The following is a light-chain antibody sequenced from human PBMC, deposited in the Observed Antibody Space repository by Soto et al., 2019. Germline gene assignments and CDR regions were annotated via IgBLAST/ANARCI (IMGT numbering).Light chain of an antibody. CDR2: DVS. Sequence: QSALTQPRSVSGSPGQSVTISCTGTSSDVGGYNYVSWYQQHPGKAPKLVLYDVSKRPSGVPDRFSGSKAANTASLTISELQAEDGADYYCCSYAGNSLWVFGGGTQLTVL. V-gene: IGLV2-11*01. CDR3: CSYAGNSLWV. J-gene: IGLJ3*02. CDR1: SSDVGGYNY.